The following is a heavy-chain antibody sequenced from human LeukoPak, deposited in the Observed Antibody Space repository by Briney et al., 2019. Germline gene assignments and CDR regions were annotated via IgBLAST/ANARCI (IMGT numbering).Heavy chain of an antibody. CDR3: ARAAEMATPVDY. CDR1: GFTFSSYW. J-gene: IGHJ4*02. V-gene: IGHV3-66*01. Sequence: GGSLRLSCAASGFTFSSYWMHWVRQAPGKGLEWVSVIYSGGSTYYADSVKGRFTISRDNSKNTLYLQMNSLRAEDTAVYYCARAAEMATPVDYWGQGTLVTVSS. D-gene: IGHD5-24*01. CDR2: IYSGGST.